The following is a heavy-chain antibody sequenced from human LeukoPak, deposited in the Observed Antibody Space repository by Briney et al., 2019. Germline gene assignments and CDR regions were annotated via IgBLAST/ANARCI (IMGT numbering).Heavy chain of an antibody. J-gene: IGHJ4*02. V-gene: IGHV4-59*11. Sequence: SETLSLTCTVSGASISTHYWSWLRQPPGKELEWIAYLRDTESTKDNPSLKSRVALSADTSKNQCSLRLTSVTAADTAIYYCATLKRGSVFGYFNFWGQGLLVTVSS. CDR1: GASISTHY. CDR3: ATLKRGSVFGYFNF. D-gene: IGHD3-3*01. CDR2: LRDTEST.